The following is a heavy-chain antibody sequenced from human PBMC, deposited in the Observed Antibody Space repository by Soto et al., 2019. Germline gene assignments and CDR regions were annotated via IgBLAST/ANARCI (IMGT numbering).Heavy chain of an antibody. D-gene: IGHD5-18*01. J-gene: IGHJ6*02. CDR3: ATQGLPNSYYYGMDV. Sequence: QVQLVQSGAEVKKPGSSVKFSCKASGGTFSSYAVSWVRQAPGQGIEWMGGISPIFGTANYAQKFQGRVTITADESTSTAYMELSSLRSEDTAVYYCATQGLPNSYYYGMDVWGQGTTVTVSS. CDR1: GGTFSSYA. CDR2: ISPIFGTA. V-gene: IGHV1-69*12.